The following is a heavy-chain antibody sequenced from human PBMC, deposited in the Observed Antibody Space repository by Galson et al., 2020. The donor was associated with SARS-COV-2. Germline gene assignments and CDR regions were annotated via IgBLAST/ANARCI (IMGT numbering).Heavy chain of an antibody. CDR3: ARASSEYGAHELYFDF. J-gene: IGHJ4*02. CDR1: GGSISDYY. D-gene: IGHD6-6*01. V-gene: IGHV4-4*07. CDR2: VYSSGST. Sequence: SQTLSLTCTVSGGSISDYYWNWIRLPAGKGLEWMGRVYSSGSTNTNPSLKNRVTISVDTSKNQFSLKLSSVTAADTAVYFCARASSEYGAHELYFDFWGQGTLVNVSS.